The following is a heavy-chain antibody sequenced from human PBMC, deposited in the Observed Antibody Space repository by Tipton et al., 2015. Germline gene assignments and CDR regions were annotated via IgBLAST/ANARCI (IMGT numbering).Heavy chain of an antibody. V-gene: IGHV3-23*01. CDR3: ARARGRHGGLFDS. CDR1: GFTFINYA. D-gene: IGHD4-23*01. J-gene: IGHJ4*02. CDR2: ISTSGGNT. Sequence: SLRLSCAASGFTFINYAMSWVRQAPGKGLEWVSAISTSGGNTYHADSVKGRFTISRDNSENTLYLQMNSLRAEDTAVYYCARARGRHGGLFDSWGQGILVTVSS.